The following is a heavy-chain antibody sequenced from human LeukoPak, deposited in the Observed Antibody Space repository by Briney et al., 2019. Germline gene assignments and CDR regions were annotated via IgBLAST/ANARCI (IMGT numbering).Heavy chain of an antibody. V-gene: IGHV3-30*03. Sequence: GSLRLSCAASGFTFSSYGMHWVRQAPGKGLEWVAVISYDGSNKYYADSVKGRFTISRDNSKNTLYLQMNSLRAEDTAVYYCASHRGSSWGFDPWGQGTLVTVSS. CDR2: ISYDGSNK. J-gene: IGHJ5*02. CDR1: GFTFSSYG. D-gene: IGHD6-13*01. CDR3: ASHRGSSWGFDP.